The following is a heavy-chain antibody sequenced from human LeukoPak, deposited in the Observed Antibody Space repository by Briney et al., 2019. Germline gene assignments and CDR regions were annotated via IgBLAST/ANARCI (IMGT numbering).Heavy chain of an antibody. Sequence: GGSLRLSCAASGFTFSSYSMNWVRQAPGKGLEWVSSISSSSSYIYYADSVKGRFTISRDNSKNTLYLQMNSLRVEDTAVYYCAKERYSSSSLFAVTPFDYWGQGTRITVSS. D-gene: IGHD6-13*01. CDR1: GFTFSSYS. J-gene: IGHJ4*02. V-gene: IGHV3-21*01. CDR3: AKERYSSSSLFAVTPFDY. CDR2: ISSSSSYI.